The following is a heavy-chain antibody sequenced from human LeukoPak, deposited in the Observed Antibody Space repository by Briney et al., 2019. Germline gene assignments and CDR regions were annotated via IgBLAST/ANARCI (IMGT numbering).Heavy chain of an antibody. J-gene: IGHJ4*02. D-gene: IGHD6-13*01. CDR3: ARSSSWPNGQFDY. CDR1: GFTVSSNY. CDR2: IYSGGST. V-gene: IGHV3-66*01. Sequence: PGGSLRLSCAASGFTVSSNYMSWVRQAPGKGLEWVSVIYSGGSTYYADSVKGRFTISRDNSKNTLYLQMNSLRAEDTAVYYCARSSSWPNGQFDYWGQGTLVTVSS.